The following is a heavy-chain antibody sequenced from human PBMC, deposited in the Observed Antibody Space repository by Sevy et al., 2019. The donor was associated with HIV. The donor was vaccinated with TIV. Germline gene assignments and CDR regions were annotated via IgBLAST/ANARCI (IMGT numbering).Heavy chain of an antibody. CDR2: IYTGGNT. CDR1: GITVSSNY. CDR3: ARAGGAYCHAECTRDFAY. D-gene: IGHD2-21*01. Sequence: GGSLRLSCAVSGITVSSNYMSWVRQAPGKGLEWVSVIYTGGNTYYADSVKGRFTISRDNSENTLSLQMNTLRVEDTAVYYCARAGGAYCHAECTRDFAYRGQGTLVTASS. J-gene: IGHJ4*02. V-gene: IGHV3-66*01.